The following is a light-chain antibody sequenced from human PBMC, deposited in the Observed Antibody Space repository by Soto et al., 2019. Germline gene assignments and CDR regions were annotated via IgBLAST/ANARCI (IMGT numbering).Light chain of an antibody. J-gene: IGKJ1*01. CDR3: QNYNSYSEA. Sequence: DIQMTQSPSTLSGSVGDRVTITCRASQTISSWLAWYQQKPGKAPKLLIYKASTLKSGVPSRFSGSGSGTEFTLHISSLQPEDFANYYCQNYNSYSEAFGQGTKVELK. V-gene: IGKV1-5*03. CDR1: QTISSW. CDR2: KAS.